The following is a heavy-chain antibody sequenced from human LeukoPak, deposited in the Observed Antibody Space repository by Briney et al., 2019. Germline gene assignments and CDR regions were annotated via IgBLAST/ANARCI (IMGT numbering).Heavy chain of an antibody. CDR3: AYQVYSSGWHPFAY. CDR1: GFSLSTDEVG. V-gene: IGHV2-5*01. D-gene: IGHD6-25*01. CDR2: HYWHDNK. Sequence: SGPPLAEPTQTLTLTCTFSGFSLSTDEVGVGWIRQPPGRALEWLAHHYWHDNKFYSPSLQSRLTITKDTSKNQVALTMTNVDPVDTATYYCAYQVYSSGWHPFAYWGQGILVTVSS. J-gene: IGHJ4*02.